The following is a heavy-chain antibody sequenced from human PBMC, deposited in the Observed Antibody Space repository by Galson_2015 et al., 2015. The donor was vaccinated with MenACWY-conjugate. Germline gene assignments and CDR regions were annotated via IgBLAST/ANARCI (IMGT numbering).Heavy chain of an antibody. Sequence: SLRLSCAASGFTFSSYAMHWVRQAPGKGLEWVAVISYDGSNKYYADSVKGRFTISRDNSKNTLYLQMNSLRAEDTAVYYCAREKTYYDILTGKKNAFDIWGQGTMVTVSS. J-gene: IGHJ3*02. CDR2: ISYDGSNK. CDR1: GFTFSSYA. V-gene: IGHV3-30*04. CDR3: AREKTYYDILTGKKNAFDI. D-gene: IGHD3-9*01.